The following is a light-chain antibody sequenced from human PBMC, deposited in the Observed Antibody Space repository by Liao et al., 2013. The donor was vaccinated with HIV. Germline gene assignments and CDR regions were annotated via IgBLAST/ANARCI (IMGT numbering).Light chain of an antibody. CDR1: NIGSKG. CDR2: YDS. CDR3: QVWDASTAV. V-gene: IGLV3-21*01. J-gene: IGLJ1*01. Sequence: SYVLTQPPSVSVAPGKTATITCGGHNIGSKGVHWYQQKPGQAPVLVMYYDSDRPSGIPERFSGSNSGNTATLSISETQAMDEGDYFCQVWDASTAVFGSGTKVSVL.